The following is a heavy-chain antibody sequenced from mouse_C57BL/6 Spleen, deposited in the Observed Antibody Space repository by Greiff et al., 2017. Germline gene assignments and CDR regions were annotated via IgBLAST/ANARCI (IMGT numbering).Heavy chain of an antibody. CDR3: ASCFYDGYYGYYAFDY. D-gene: IGHD2-3*01. V-gene: IGHV1-4*01. CDR1: GYTFTSYS. J-gene: IGHJ4*01. Sequence: VQLQQSGAELARPGASVKMSCKASGYTFTSYSMHWVKQRPGQGLEWIGDINPSSGYTNYNQKFKDKATLTVDKPSSTAYMQLSSLTSEDSAVYDCASCFYDGYYGYYAFDYWGQGTSVTVSS. CDR2: INPSSGYT.